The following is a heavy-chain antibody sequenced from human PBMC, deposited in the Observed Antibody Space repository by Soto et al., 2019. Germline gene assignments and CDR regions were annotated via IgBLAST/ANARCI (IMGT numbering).Heavy chain of an antibody. CDR2: IYHSGST. V-gene: IGHV4-30-2*01. J-gene: IGHJ5*02. D-gene: IGHD2-2*02. CDR3: ARSVLVPAAINWLDP. CDR1: GGSINSGGYS. Sequence: QLQLQESGSGLVKPSQTLSLTCAVSGGSINSGGYSWSWIRQPPGKGLEWIGYIYHSGSTYYNPSLTRRVTISVDRSKNQFSLKLSSVTAADTAVYYCARSVLVPAAINWLDPWGQGTLVTVSS.